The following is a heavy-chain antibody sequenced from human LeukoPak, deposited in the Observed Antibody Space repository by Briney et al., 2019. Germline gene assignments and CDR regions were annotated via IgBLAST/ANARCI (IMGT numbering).Heavy chain of an antibody. D-gene: IGHD2-8*01. V-gene: IGHV3-73*01. CDR1: GFNFSGSA. J-gene: IGHJ5*02. Sequence: GGSLKVSCAASGFNFSGSAMHWVRQASGKGLEWVGRIRSKANSYATIYAASVKGRFIISRDDSKDTAYLQMNSLKTEDTAVYYCTTPNEGNWFDPWGQGTLVTVSS. CDR2: IRSKANSYAT. CDR3: TTPNEGNWFDP.